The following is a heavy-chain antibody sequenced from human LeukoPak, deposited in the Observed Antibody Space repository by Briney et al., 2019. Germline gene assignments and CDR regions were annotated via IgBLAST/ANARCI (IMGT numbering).Heavy chain of an antibody. Sequence: GGSLRLSCAASGFTFSSYWLHWVRQAPGEGLVWVSRINTDGSTTSYADSVKGRFTISRDNAEDTLYLQMNSLRAEDTAVYYCARVRQGEWYFDLWGRGTLVTVSS. D-gene: IGHD1-26*01. CDR2: INTDGSTT. V-gene: IGHV3-74*01. J-gene: IGHJ2*01. CDR1: GFTFSSYW. CDR3: ARVRQGEWYFDL.